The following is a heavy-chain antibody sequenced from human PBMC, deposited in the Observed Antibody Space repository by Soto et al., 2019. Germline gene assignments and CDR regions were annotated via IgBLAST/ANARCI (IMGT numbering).Heavy chain of an antibody. CDR3: ARERRSVVVPAAYYYYYYGMDV. J-gene: IGHJ6*02. CDR2: ISGSGGST. CDR1: GFTFSSYA. D-gene: IGHD2-2*01. Sequence: EVQLLESGGGLVQPGGSLRLSCAASGFTFSSYAMSWVRQAPGKGLEWVSAISGSGGSTYYADSVKGRFTISRDNSKNTLYLQMNSLRAEDTAVYYCARERRSVVVPAAYYYYYYGMDVWGQGTTVTVSS. V-gene: IGHV3-23*01.